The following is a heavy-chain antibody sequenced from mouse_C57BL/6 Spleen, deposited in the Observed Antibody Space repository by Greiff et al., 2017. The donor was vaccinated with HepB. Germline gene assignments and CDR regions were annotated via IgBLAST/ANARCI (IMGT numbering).Heavy chain of an antibody. V-gene: IGHV5-17*01. Sequence: EVQGVESGGGLVKPGGSLKLSCAASGFTFSDYGMHWVRQAPEKGLEWVAYISSGSSTIYYADTVKGRFTISRDNAKNTLFLQMTSLRSEDTAMYYCARVFTTVVAYYFDYWGQGTTLTVSS. CDR3: ARVFTTVVAYYFDY. CDR1: GFTFSDYG. D-gene: IGHD1-1*01. J-gene: IGHJ2*01. CDR2: ISSGSSTI.